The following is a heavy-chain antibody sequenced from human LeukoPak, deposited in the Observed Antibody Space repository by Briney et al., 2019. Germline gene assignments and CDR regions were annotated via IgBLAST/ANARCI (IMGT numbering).Heavy chain of an antibody. J-gene: IGHJ5*02. V-gene: IGHV1-8*01. CDR3: ARDESGYSSGLRTNWFDP. Sequence: ASVKVSCKASGYTFTSYDINWVRQATGQGLEWMGWMNPNSGNTGYAQKFQGRVTMTRNTSISTAYMELSRLRSDDTAVYYCARDESGYSSGLRTNWFDPWDQGTLVTVSS. D-gene: IGHD6-19*01. CDR1: GYTFTSYD. CDR2: MNPNSGNT.